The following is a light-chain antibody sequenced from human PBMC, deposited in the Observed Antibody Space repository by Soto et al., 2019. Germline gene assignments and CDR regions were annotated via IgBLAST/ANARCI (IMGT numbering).Light chain of an antibody. Sequence: QSALAQPASVSGSPGKSLTISCTGTSSDVGSYNLVSWYQQHPGKAPKLMIYEGSKRPSGVSNRFSGSKSGNTASLTISGLQAEDEADYYCCSYARSSTPYVFGTGTKVTVL. CDR2: EGS. V-gene: IGLV2-23*01. CDR1: SSDVGSYNL. CDR3: CSYARSSTPYV. J-gene: IGLJ1*01.